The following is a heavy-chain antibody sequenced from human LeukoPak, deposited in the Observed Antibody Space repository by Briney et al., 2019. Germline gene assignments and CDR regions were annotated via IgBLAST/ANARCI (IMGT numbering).Heavy chain of an antibody. CDR1: GGTFSSYA. CDR2: IIPIFGTA. J-gene: IGHJ4*02. Sequence: SVKVSCKASGGTFSSYAISWVRQAPGQGLEWMGGIIPIFGTANYAQKFQGRVTITADKSTSTAYMELSSLRSEDPAVYYCARVREGRFFDYWGQGTLVTVSS. D-gene: IGHD3-3*01. CDR3: ARVREGRFFDY. V-gene: IGHV1-69*06.